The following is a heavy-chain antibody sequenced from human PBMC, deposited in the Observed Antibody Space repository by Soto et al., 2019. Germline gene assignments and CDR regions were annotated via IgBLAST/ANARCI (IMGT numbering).Heavy chain of an antibody. CDR2: ISGSGGST. J-gene: IGHJ5*02. CDR3: AKDYSSSWYGRFDP. CDR1: GFTFISYA. D-gene: IGHD6-13*01. Sequence: GGSLRLSCAASGFTFISYAMSWVRQAPGKGLEWVSAISGSGGSTYYADSVKGRFTISRDNSKNSLYLQMNSLRVEDTAVYYCAKDYSSSWYGRFDPWGQGTQVTVSS. V-gene: IGHV3-23*01.